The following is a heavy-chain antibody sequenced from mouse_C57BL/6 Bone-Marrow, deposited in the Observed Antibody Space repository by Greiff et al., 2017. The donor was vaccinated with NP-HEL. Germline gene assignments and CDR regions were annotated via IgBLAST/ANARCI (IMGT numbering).Heavy chain of an antibody. V-gene: IGHV2-5*01. CDR3: AKNWYYGRWYFDV. Sequence: QVQLKESGPGLVQPSQSLSITCTVSGFSLTSYGVHWVRQSPGKGLEWLGVIWRGGSTDYNAAFMSRLSITKDNSKSQVFFKMNSLQADDTAIYYCAKNWYYGRWYFDVWGTGTTVTVSS. D-gene: IGHD1-1*02. CDR1: GFSLTSYG. CDR2: IWRGGST. J-gene: IGHJ1*03.